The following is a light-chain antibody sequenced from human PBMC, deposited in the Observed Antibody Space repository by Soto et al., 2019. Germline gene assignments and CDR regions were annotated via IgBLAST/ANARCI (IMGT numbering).Light chain of an antibody. V-gene: IGLV2-8*01. CDR3: SSYAATLYA. Sequence: QSVLTQPPSASGSPGQSVTISCTGTSSDVGGYNFVSWFQQHPGKVPKLIMYEVSKRPSGVPDRFSGSKSGNTASLTVSGLQVVDEAAYYCSSYAATLYAFGTGTK. J-gene: IGLJ1*01. CDR1: SSDVGGYNF. CDR2: EVS.